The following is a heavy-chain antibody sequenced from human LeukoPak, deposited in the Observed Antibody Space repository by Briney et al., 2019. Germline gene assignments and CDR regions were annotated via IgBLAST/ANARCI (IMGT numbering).Heavy chain of an antibody. CDR1: GFTFSSYG. D-gene: IGHD6-19*01. Sequence: PGGSLRLSCAASGFTFSSYGMSWVRQAPGKGLEWVSAISGSGDSTYYADSVKGRFTISRDNSKNTLYPQMNSLRAEDTAVYYCARRSGIAVAGAFDYWGQGTLVTVSS. V-gene: IGHV3-23*01. J-gene: IGHJ4*02. CDR3: ARRSGIAVAGAFDY. CDR2: ISGSGDST.